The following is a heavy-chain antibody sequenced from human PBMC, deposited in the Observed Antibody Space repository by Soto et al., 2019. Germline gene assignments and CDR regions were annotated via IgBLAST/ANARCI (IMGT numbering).Heavy chain of an antibody. CDR3: AKDPTSPWTPKSVDP. CDR2: ISSSGGSR. D-gene: IGHD1-1*01. J-gene: IGHJ5*02. Sequence: GGSLRLSCAASGFNFNTFAMSWIRQAPGKGLEWVSHISSSGGSRDYADSVRGRFTISRDNSKNVLFLQMNSLRADDTATYYCAKDPTSPWTPKSVDPRGKGTLRTVSS. V-gene: IGHV3-23*01. CDR1: GFNFNTFA.